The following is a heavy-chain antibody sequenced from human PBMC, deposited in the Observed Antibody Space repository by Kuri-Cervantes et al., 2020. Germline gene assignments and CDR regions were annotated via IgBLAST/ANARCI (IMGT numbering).Heavy chain of an antibody. Sequence: GGSLRLSCAASGFTFSSYGMHWVRQAPGKGLEWVAVIWYDGSNKYYADSVKGRFTISRDNSKNTLYLQMNSLRGEDTAMYYCARDRGGYCSSTSCRRRVYYYYYGMDVWGQGTTVTVSS. CDR3: ARDRGGYCSSTSCRRRVYYYYYGMDV. CDR1: GFTFSSYG. CDR2: IWYDGSNK. J-gene: IGHJ6*02. D-gene: IGHD2-2*01. V-gene: IGHV3-33*01.